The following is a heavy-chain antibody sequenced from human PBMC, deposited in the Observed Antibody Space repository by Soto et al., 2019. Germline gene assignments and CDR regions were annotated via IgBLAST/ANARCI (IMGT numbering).Heavy chain of an antibody. Sequence: SVKVSCKASGDTFSSYAINWVRQPPGQGLEWMGGIIPIFGTANYAQKFQGRVTITADKSTSTAYMELSSLRSEDTAVYYCARDNEDYYYGMDVWGQGTTVTVSS. V-gene: IGHV1-69*06. D-gene: IGHD2-8*01. CDR1: GDTFSSYA. J-gene: IGHJ6*02. CDR2: IIPIFGTA. CDR3: ARDNEDYYYGMDV.